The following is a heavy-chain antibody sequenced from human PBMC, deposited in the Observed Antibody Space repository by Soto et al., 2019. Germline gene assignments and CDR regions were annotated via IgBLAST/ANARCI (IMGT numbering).Heavy chain of an antibody. CDR1: GGSISSGGYS. CDR3: ARRLIAAAGWFDP. Sequence: QLQLQESGSGLVKPSQTLSLTCAVSGGSISSGGYSWSWSRQPPGKGLEWIGYIYHSGSTYYNPSLKSRVTISVDRFKNQFSLKLSSVTAADTAVYYCARRLIAAAGWFDPWGQGTLVTVSS. J-gene: IGHJ5*02. V-gene: IGHV4-30-2*01. D-gene: IGHD6-13*01. CDR2: IYHSGST.